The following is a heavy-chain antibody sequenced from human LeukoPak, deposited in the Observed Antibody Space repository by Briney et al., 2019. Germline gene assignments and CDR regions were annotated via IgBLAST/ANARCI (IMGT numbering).Heavy chain of an antibody. CDR2: IYYSGST. J-gene: IGHJ6*04. V-gene: IGHV4-39*01. Sequence: SETLSLTCTVSGGSITSTPYYWGWIRQPPEKGLEWIGSIYYSGSTYYNPSLKSRVTISVDTSKNQVSLKLISVTAADTAVYYCAELGITMIGGVWGKGTTVTISS. D-gene: IGHD3-10*02. CDR3: AELGITMIGGV. CDR1: GGSITSTPYY.